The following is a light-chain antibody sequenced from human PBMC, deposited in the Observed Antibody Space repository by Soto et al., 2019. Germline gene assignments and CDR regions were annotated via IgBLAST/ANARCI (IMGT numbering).Light chain of an antibody. J-gene: IGKJ2*01. CDR3: QQRSNWPLYT. Sequence: EIVLTQSAATRSLSPGERATLSCRASQSVSSYLAWYQQKPGQAPRLLIYDASNRATGIPARFSGSGSGTDFTLTISSLEPEDFAVYYCQQRSNWPLYTFGQGTKVDIK. CDR1: QSVSSY. V-gene: IGKV3-11*01. CDR2: DAS.